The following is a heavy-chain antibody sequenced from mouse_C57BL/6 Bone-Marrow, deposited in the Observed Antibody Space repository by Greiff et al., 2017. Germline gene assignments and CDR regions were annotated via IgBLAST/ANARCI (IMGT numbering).Heavy chain of an antibody. D-gene: IGHD3-2*02. CDR1: GYTFTSYW. CDR3: AREGMLSAWFAY. V-gene: IGHV1-69*01. CDR2: IDPSDSYT. J-gene: IGHJ3*01. Sequence: QVQLQQPGAELVMPGASVKLSCKASGYTFTSYWMHWVKQRPVQGLECIGEIDPSDSYTNYNQKFKGKSTFTVDKSSSTAYMQRSSLTSEDSAVYDCAREGMLSAWFAYWGQGTLVTVSA.